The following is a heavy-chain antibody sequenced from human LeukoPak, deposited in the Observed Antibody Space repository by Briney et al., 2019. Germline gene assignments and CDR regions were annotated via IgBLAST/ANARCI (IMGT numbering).Heavy chain of an antibody. D-gene: IGHD5-18*01. CDR2: IIPIFGTA. J-gene: IGHJ6*02. V-gene: IGHV1-69*13. Sequence: GASVKVSCRASGGTFSSYAISWVRQAPGQGLKWMGGIIPIFGTANYAQKFQGRVTITADESTSTAYMELSSLRSEDTAVYYCARDSQTWIQRSEGYYGMDVWGQGTTVTVSS. CDR1: GGTFSSYA. CDR3: ARDSQTWIQRSEGYYGMDV.